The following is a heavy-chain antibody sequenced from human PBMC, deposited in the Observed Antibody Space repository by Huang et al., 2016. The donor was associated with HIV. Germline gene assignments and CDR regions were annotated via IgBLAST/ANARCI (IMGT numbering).Heavy chain of an antibody. Sequence: QVQLRQWGAGLVKPSEALSLTCAVYGGSFSGYYWSWIRQAPGQGLEGIGEIKQNGNTNYQPSLKSLVTISKYTAKNQFSLQLTSVSAADTGVYFCAREKAADSAWYGVYYFDYWGEGALVTVTS. CDR2: IKQNGNT. D-gene: IGHD6-19*01. V-gene: IGHV4-34*01. CDR3: AREKAADSAWYGVYYFDY. CDR1: GGSFSGYY. J-gene: IGHJ4*02.